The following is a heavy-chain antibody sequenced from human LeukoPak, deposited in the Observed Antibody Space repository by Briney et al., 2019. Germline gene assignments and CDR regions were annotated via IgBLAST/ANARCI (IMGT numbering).Heavy chain of an antibody. CDR2: IYHSGST. V-gene: IGHV4-38-2*02. CDR1: GYSISSGYY. D-gene: IGHD2-2*01. J-gene: IGHJ5*02. CDR3: ARRNIVVVPAAMLLLNWFDP. Sequence: PSETLSLTCTVSGYSISSGYYWGWIRQPPGKGLEWIGSIYHSGSTYYNPSLKSRVTISVDTSKNQFSLKLSSVTAADTAVYYCARRNIVVVPAAMLLLNWFDPWGQGTLVTVSS.